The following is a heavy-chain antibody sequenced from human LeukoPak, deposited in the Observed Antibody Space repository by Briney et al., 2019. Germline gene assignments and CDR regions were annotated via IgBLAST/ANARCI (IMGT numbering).Heavy chain of an antibody. J-gene: IGHJ5*02. CDR2: INPSGSST. D-gene: IGHD3-16*02. V-gene: IGHV1-46*01. Sequence: GESLQISCKGSGYSFTSHYMHWVRQAPGQGLEWMGLINPSGSSTLYAQKFQGRVTMTRDMSTTTDYMELSSLRSEDTAVYYCARDNSVGDIAWWFDPWGQGTLVTVSS. CDR3: ARDNSVGDIAWWFDP. CDR1: GYSFTSHY.